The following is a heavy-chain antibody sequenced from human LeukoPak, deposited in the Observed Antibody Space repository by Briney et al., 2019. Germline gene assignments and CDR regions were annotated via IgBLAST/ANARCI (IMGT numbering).Heavy chain of an antibody. V-gene: IGHV1-69*05. CDR2: IIPIFGTA. CDR1: GYTFSSYD. CDR3: ARSKSAGTPLFDY. J-gene: IGHJ4*02. Sequence: ASVKVSCKASGYTFSSYDINWVRQAPGQGLEWMGGIIPIFGTANYAHKFQGRVTITTDESTSTAYMELSSLRSEDTAVYYCARSKSAGTPLFDYWGQGTLVTVSS. D-gene: IGHD6-13*01.